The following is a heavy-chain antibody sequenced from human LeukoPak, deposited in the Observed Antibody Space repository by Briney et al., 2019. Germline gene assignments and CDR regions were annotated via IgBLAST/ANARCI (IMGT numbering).Heavy chain of an antibody. D-gene: IGHD4-17*01. V-gene: IGHV3-23*01. CDR3: AKDHYGDYRSDAFDI. CDR1: GFTFTSYA. CDR2: ISGNSGGST. Sequence: GGSLRLSCAASGFTFTSYALSWVRQAPGKGLEWVSAISGNSGGSTYYADSVKGRFTVSRDNSQNTVYLQMNSLRAEDTAVYYCAKDHYGDYRSDAFDIWGQGTMVTVSS. J-gene: IGHJ3*02.